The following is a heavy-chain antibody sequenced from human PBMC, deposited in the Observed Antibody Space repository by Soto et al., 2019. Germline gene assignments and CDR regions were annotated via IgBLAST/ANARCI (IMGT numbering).Heavy chain of an antibody. CDR1: GFTFSSYA. J-gene: IGHJ4*02. CDR2: ISYDGSNK. Sequence: GRSLRLSCAASGFTFSSYAMHWVRQAPGKGLEWVAVISYDGSNKYYADSVKGRFTISRDNSKNTLYLQMNSLRAEDTAVYYCARDGGDCTNGVCQYYFDYWGQGTLVTVSS. CDR3: ARDGGDCTNGVCQYYFDY. V-gene: IGHV3-30-3*01. D-gene: IGHD2-8*01.